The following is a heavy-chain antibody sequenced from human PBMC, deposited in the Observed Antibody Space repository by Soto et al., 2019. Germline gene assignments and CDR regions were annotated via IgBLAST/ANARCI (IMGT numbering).Heavy chain of an antibody. V-gene: IGHV3-73*01. J-gene: IGHJ6*02. CDR3: IETLTTMAV. CDR2: IRTKTNNYAP. D-gene: IGHD4-17*01. CDR1: GFTFRGAG. Sequence: EVQLLESGGGFVQPGESLKLSCAASGFTFRGAGIHWVRQSSGKGLEWGGHIRTKTNNYAPEYAASVRGRFIISRDDSKNTAYLQMASLPTEDTAVYYCIETLTTMAVWGQGTTVTVSS.